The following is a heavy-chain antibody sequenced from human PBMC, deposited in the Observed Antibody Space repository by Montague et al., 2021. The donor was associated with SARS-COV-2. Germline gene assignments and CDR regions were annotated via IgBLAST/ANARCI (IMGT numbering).Heavy chain of an antibody. Sequence: SETLSLTCTVSGDSISSSSYYWSGIRQPPGQGLEWIGSIYYSGSTYYNPSLKSRVTISVDTSKNQFSLKLSSVTAADTAVYYCARHEGVVVAATYTWLSVQPGWFDPWGQGTLVTVSS. J-gene: IGHJ5*02. CDR1: GDSISSSSYY. CDR3: ARHEGVVVAATYTWLSVQPGWFDP. D-gene: IGHD2-15*01. CDR2: IYYSGST. V-gene: IGHV4-39*01.